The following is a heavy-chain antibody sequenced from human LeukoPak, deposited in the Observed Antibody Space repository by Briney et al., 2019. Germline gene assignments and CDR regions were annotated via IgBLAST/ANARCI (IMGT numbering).Heavy chain of an antibody. Sequence: TGGSLRLSCAASGFTFSSYGMHWVRQAPGKGLEWVAVISYDGSNKYYADSVKGRFTISRDNSKNTPYLQMNSLRAEDTAVYYWAKGDTTWELPHDYWGQGTLVTVSS. V-gene: IGHV3-30*18. J-gene: IGHJ4*02. CDR3: AKGDTTWELPHDY. CDR2: ISYDGSNK. CDR1: GFTFSSYG. D-gene: IGHD1-26*01.